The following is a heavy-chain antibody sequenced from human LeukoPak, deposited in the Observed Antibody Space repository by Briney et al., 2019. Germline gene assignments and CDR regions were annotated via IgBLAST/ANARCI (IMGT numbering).Heavy chain of an antibody. Sequence: GASVEVSCKASGYTFTGYYMHWVRQAPGQGLEWMGRINPNSGGTNYAQKFQGRVTMTRDTSISTAYMALSRLRSDDTAVYYCARVSLTGYYLSWGQGTLVTVSS. CDR2: INPNSGGT. V-gene: IGHV1-2*06. CDR3: ARVSLTGYYLS. J-gene: IGHJ5*02. CDR1: GYTFTGYY. D-gene: IGHD3-9*01.